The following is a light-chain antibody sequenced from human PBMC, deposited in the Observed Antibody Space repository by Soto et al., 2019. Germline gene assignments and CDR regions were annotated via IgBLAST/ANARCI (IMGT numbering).Light chain of an antibody. V-gene: IGLV2-14*01. Sequence: QSALTQPASVSGSPGQSITISCTGTTSDVGGYNHVSWYQQHPGKAPKLMLFDVTDRPSGVSHRFSGSKSGNTASLTISGRQAEDEADYYCSSYTSSNTQVFGTGTKLTVL. CDR3: SSYTSSNTQV. CDR2: DVT. J-gene: IGLJ1*01. CDR1: TSDVGGYNH.